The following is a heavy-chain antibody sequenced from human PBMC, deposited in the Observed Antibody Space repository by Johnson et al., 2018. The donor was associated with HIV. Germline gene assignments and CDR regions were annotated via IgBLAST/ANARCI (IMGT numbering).Heavy chain of an antibody. Sequence: VQLMESGGGLVQPGGSLRLSCAASGFTFSSYAMHWVRQAPSKGLEWVSVIYSGGSTYYADSVKGSFTISRDNSKNTLYLQMNSLLPEDTAVYYCAKSDSGYDAFDIWGQGTMVTVSS. CDR1: GFTFSSYA. V-gene: IGHV3-NL1*01. D-gene: IGHD5-12*01. CDR2: IYSGGST. J-gene: IGHJ3*02. CDR3: AKSDSGYDAFDI.